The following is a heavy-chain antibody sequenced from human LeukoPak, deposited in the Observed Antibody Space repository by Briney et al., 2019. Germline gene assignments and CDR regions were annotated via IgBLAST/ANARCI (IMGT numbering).Heavy chain of an antibody. D-gene: IGHD3-3*01. J-gene: IGHJ5*02. Sequence: SETLSLTCTVSGGSISSGSYYWSWIRQPAGKGLEWIGRIYTSGSTNYNPSLKSRVTISVDTSKNQFSLKLGSVTVADTAVYYCARDLWSGYPDYNWFDPWGQGTLVTVSS. CDR1: GGSISSGSYY. CDR2: IYTSGST. CDR3: ARDLWSGYPDYNWFDP. V-gene: IGHV4-61*02.